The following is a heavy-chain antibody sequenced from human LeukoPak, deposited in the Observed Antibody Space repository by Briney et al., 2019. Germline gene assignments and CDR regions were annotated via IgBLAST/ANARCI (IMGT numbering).Heavy chain of an antibody. J-gene: IGHJ6*03. CDR3: AKRSIAARPNYYYYMDV. D-gene: IGHD6-6*01. CDR1: GYTFTSYG. Sequence: ASVKVSCKASGYTFTSYGINWVRQAPGQGLEWMGWISPYNGNTNYAQKLQGRVSMTTDTSTSTAYMELSRLRSDDTAVYYCAKRSIAARPNYYYYMDVWGKGTTVTVSS. V-gene: IGHV1-18*01. CDR2: ISPYNGNT.